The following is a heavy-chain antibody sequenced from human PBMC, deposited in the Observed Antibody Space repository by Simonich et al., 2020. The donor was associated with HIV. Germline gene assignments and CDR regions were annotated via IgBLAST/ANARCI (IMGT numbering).Heavy chain of an antibody. CDR3: ARGRYYYDSVGSRRNHHYYYMDV. J-gene: IGHJ6*03. V-gene: IGHV3-21*01. CDR1: GFIFSSYS. D-gene: IGHD3-22*01. Sequence: GGSLRLSCAASGFIFSSYSMNWVRQAPGKGLEWVSFISSGKSYIYYADSVKGRFTISRDNAKDSLYLQMNSLRAEDSAVYYCARGRYYYDSVGSRRNHHYYYMDVWGKGTTVTVSS. CDR2: ISSGKSYI.